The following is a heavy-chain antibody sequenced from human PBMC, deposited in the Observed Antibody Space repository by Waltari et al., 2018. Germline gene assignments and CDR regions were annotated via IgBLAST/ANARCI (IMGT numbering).Heavy chain of an antibody. J-gene: IGHJ4*02. Sequence: QLVESGGGLVEPGGSLRLSCAASFSTFTDAWMNWVRQAPGKGLGWVGRIKSKTDGGTRDYAAFVKGRFTISRDDSKNTLYLQMDSLKTEDTAVYYCATDPTFGYWGQGTLVTVSS. V-gene: IGHV3-15*07. CDR3: ATDPTFGY. D-gene: IGHD3-10*01. CDR2: IKSKTDGGTR. CDR1: FSTFTDAW.